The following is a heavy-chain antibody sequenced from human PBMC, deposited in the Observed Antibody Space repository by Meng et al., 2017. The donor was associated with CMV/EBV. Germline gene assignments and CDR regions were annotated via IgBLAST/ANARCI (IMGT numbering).Heavy chain of an antibody. Sequence: SVKVSCKASGGTFSSYAISWVRQAPGQGLEWMGGIIPILGIANYAQKFQGRVTITADKSTSTAYMELSSLRSEDTAVYYCARESYSSGWYSFDYWGQGTLVTVSS. J-gene: IGHJ4*02. CDR3: ARESYSSGWYSFDY. CDR1: GGTFSSYA. D-gene: IGHD6-19*01. V-gene: IGHV1-69*10. CDR2: IIPILGIA.